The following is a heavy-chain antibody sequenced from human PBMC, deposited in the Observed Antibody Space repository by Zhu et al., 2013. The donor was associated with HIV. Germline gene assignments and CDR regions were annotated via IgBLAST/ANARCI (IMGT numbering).Heavy chain of an antibody. CDR1: GYTFTSYE. CDR3: ARGRFVYGDILTF. CDR2: MNPNSGNT. V-gene: IGHV1-8*01. D-gene: IGHD4-17*01. Sequence: QVQLVQSGAEVKKPGASVKVSCKASGYTFTSYEINWVRQATGQGLEWMGWMNPNSGNTGYAQKFQDKITMTRNTSIMTAYMELSSLRFEDTALYYCARGRFVYGDILTFWGQGTPVSVSS. J-gene: IGHJ4*02.